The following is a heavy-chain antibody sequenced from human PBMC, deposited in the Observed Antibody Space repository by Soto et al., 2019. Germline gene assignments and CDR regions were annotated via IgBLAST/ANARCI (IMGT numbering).Heavy chain of an antibody. Sequence: SETLSLTCTVSGASSINYYWAWIRQSPGEGLEWIGYIYNSGSTNYNPSLKSRVTISVDRSKNQFSLKLSSVTAADTAVYYCASSHAGAHITAAVHWGQGTLVTVSS. V-gene: IGHV4-4*09. J-gene: IGHJ4*02. D-gene: IGHD6-13*01. CDR3: ASSHAGAHITAAVH. CDR2: IYNSGST. CDR1: GASSINYY.